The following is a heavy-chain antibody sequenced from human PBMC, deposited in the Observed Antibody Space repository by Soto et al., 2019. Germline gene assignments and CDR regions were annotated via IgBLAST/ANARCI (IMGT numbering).Heavy chain of an antibody. CDR2: IYTSGST. CDR3: AREGSSSSNRPYDH. V-gene: IGHV4-4*07. J-gene: IGHJ4*02. D-gene: IGHD6-6*01. CDR1: GGSISSYY. Sequence: PSETLSLTCTVSGGSISSYYWSWIRQPAGKGLEWIGRIYTSGSTNYNPSLKSRVTMSVDTSKNQFSLKLSSVTAADTAVYYCAREGSSSSNRPYDHWGPGTLVTVSS.